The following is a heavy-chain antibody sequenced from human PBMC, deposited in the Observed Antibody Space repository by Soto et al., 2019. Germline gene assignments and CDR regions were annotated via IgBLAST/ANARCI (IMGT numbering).Heavy chain of an antibody. V-gene: IGHV1-69*02. CDR3: ATNYGSGSAHFDN. CDR2: TIPILSMS. J-gene: IGHJ4*02. CDR1: GDTFSRST. D-gene: IGHD3-10*01. Sequence: QMVQSGAEVKKPGSSVKVSCTASGDTFSRSTLSWVRQAPGQGLEWMGRTIPILSMSDYAQKFQGRVSITAAKSTSTVYMELSRLRSEDTAVYYCATNYGSGSAHFDNWGQGTLVTVSS.